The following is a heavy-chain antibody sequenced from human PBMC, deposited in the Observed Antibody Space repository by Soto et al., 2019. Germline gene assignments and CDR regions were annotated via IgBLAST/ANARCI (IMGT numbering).Heavy chain of an antibody. D-gene: IGHD3-9*01. CDR2: ISSNGGST. J-gene: IGHJ4*02. CDR1: GFTFSSYA. Sequence: PGGSLRLSCSASGFTFSSYAMHWVRQAPGKGLEYVSAISSNGGSTYYADSVKGRFTISRDNSKNTLYLQMSSLRAEDTAVYYCVKDKLVAGYAILSGPMGFWGQGTMVTVSS. V-gene: IGHV3-64D*06. CDR3: VKDKLVAGYAILSGPMGF.